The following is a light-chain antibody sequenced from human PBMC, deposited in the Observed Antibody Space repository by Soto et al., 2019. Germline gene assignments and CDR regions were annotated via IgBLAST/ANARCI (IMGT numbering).Light chain of an antibody. CDR1: QDINGW. J-gene: IGKJ2*01. CDR3: QQYNSDPYT. V-gene: IGKV1-5*03. Sequence: DIQLTQFPPTLSASVGDRVIITCRTSQDINGWLAWYRQKPGKAPNLLIYEASTLHTGVPSRFSGGGSGTEFTLTISSLQPDDSETVYCQQYNSDPYTFGQGTMLEIK. CDR2: EAS.